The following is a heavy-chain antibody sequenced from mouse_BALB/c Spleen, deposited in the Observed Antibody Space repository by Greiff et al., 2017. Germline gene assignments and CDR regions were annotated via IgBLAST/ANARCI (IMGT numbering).Heavy chain of an antibody. J-gene: IGHJ3*01. CDR2: ICGDGST. CDR3: AEPGDYDGFAY. D-gene: IGHD2-4*01. Sequence: VNVVESGPGLVAPSQSLSITCTASGFSLTSYGVSWVRQPPGKSLEWLGVICGDGSTNYHSDLISRLSISKDNTKSQVFFKRISLQTDETATYYCAEPGDYDGFAYWGQGTLVTVSA. V-gene: IGHV2-3*01. CDR1: GFSLTSYG.